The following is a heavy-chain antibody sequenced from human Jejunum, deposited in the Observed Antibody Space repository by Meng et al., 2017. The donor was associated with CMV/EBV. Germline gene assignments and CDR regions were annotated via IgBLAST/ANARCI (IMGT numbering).Heavy chain of an antibody. V-gene: IGHV3-53*01. J-gene: IGHJ4*02. CDR1: RGNF. Sequence: RGNFLTWVRQAPGMGLEWVSIIYSSGTTYYADSVQGRFTISRDNSKNTLYLQMHSLNAEDTAVYYCARVRTDYDSLSGYARHYFDSWGPGTLVTVSS. D-gene: IGHD3-3*01. CDR2: IYSSGTT. CDR3: ARVRTDYDSLSGYARHYFDS.